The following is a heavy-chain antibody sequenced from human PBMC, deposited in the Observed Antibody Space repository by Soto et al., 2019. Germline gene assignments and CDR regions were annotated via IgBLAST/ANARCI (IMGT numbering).Heavy chain of an antibody. CDR3: ARVGIVATIQSEYYFDD. D-gene: IGHD5-12*01. Sequence: GASVKVSCKASGGTFSSYTISWVRQAPGQGLEWMGRIIPILGIANYAQKFQGRVTITADKSTSTAYMELSSLRSEDTAVYYCARVGIVATIQSEYYFDDWGQGTLVTLSS. J-gene: IGHJ4*02. CDR1: GGTFSSYT. V-gene: IGHV1-69*02. CDR2: IIPILGIA.